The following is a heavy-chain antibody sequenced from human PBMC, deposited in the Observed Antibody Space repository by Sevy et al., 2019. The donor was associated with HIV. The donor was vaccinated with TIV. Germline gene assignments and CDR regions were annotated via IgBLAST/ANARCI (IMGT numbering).Heavy chain of an antibody. CDR1: GLSFTSAW. Sequence: GGSLRLSCAASGLSFTSAWMSWVRQAPGKGLEWVGHIKSKTDGERTDYPAPVRGRFTISRDYSNNTLYLQMNSLETEDTAVYYCTTTLSTAHYMVVWGQGTTVTVSS. J-gene: IGHJ6*02. CDR2: IKSKTDGERT. CDR3: TTTLSTAHYMVV. D-gene: IGHD2-2*01. V-gene: IGHV3-15*01.